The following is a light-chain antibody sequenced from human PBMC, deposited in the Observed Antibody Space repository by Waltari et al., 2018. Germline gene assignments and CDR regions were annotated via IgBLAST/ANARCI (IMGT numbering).Light chain of an antibody. CDR1: QSVSSSY. Sequence: EIVLTQSPGTLSLSPGERATLSCRDSQSVSSSYLAWYQQKPGQAPRLLIYGASSRATGIPDRFSGSGSGTDFTLTISRLEPEDFAVYYCQQYGSSQGFTFGPGTKVDIK. CDR3: QQYGSSQGFT. J-gene: IGKJ3*01. V-gene: IGKV3-20*01. CDR2: GAS.